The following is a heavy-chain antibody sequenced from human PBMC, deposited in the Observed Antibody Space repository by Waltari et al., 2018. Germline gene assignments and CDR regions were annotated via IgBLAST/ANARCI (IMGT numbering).Heavy chain of an antibody. J-gene: IGHJ3*02. CDR1: GGSFSGYY. D-gene: IGHD2-21*01. CDR2: INHSGST. V-gene: IGHV4-34*01. Sequence: QVQLQQWGAGLLKPSETLSLTCAVYGGSFSGYYWSWIRQPPGKGLEWIGEINHSGSTNYNPSLKSRVTISVDTSKNQFSLKLSSVTAADTAVYYCARGHCGGDCSNHAFDIWGQGTMVTVSS. CDR3: ARGHCGGDCSNHAFDI.